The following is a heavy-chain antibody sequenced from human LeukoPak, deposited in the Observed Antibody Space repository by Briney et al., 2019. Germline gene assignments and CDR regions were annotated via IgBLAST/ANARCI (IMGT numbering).Heavy chain of an antibody. CDR1: GNSVSRCK. CDR3: ARERGWYKAYYYYYYGMDV. D-gene: IGHD6-19*01. V-gene: IGHV4-59*02. CDR2: IYYSGST. Sequence: ADPVPLPCTLYGNSVSRCKCVWLRRPRVMGLEWIGYIYYSGSTNYNPSLKSRVTISVDTSKNQFSLKLSSVTAADTAVYYCARERGWYKAYYYYYYGMDVWGKGTTVTVSS. J-gene: IGHJ6*04.